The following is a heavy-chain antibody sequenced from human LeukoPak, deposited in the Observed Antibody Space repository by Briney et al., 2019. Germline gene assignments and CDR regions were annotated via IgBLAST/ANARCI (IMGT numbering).Heavy chain of an antibody. V-gene: IGHV1-18*01. CDR1: GYTFTSYG. CDR2: ISAYNGNT. J-gene: IGHJ5*02. Sequence: GASVKVSCKASGYTFTSYGISWVRQAPGQGLEWMGWISAYNGNTNYAQKLQGRVTMTTDTSTSTAYMELRSLRSDDTAVYYCARWSYGSGSYYKTRNWFDPWGQGTLVTVSS. D-gene: IGHD3-10*01. CDR3: ARWSYGSGSYYKTRNWFDP.